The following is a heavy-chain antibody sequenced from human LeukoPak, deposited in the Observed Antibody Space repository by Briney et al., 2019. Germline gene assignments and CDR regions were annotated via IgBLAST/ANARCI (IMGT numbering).Heavy chain of an antibody. Sequence: ASVKVSCKASGYTFTSYYMHWVRQAPGQGLEWMGIINPSGGSTSYAQKFQGRVTMTRDTSTSTVYMELSSLRSEDTAVYYCAIPSTYYDFWSGYSTGNYFDYWGQGTLVTVSS. D-gene: IGHD3-3*01. V-gene: IGHV1-46*01. CDR1: GYTFTSYY. J-gene: IGHJ4*02. CDR2: INPSGGST. CDR3: AIPSTYYDFWSGYSTGNYFDY.